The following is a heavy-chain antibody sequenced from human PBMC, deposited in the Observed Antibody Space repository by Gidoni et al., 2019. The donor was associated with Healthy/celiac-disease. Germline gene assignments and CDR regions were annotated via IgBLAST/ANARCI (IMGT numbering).Heavy chain of an antibody. CDR2: INHSGST. CDR3: AREVSSLEQSRRKYGMDV. CDR1: GGSFSGYY. J-gene: IGHJ6*02. V-gene: IGHV4-34*01. D-gene: IGHD4-4*01. Sequence: QVQLQQWGAGLLKPSETLSLTCAVYGGSFSGYYWRWIRQPPGQELEWTGEINHSGSTDYNPSHKSRVTKSVDTTKNQFSLKLSSVTAADTAVYYCAREVSSLEQSRRKYGMDVWGQGTTVTVSS.